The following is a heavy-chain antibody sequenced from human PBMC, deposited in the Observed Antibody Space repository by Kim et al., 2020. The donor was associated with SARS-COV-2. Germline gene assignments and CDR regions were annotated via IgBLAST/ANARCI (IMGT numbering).Heavy chain of an antibody. D-gene: IGHD2-21*01. Sequence: GGSLRLSCTTSGFTFTGYAMSWVRQAPGKGLEWVSSIDGSDGTTYYVDSVKGRFSIFRDDSKNTLYLQMSALRADDTAAYYCLKGGWGWIWDYWGQGTLVTVSS. CDR3: LKGGWGWIWDY. J-gene: IGHJ4*02. CDR2: IDGSDGTT. CDR1: GFTFTGYA. V-gene: IGHV3-23*01.